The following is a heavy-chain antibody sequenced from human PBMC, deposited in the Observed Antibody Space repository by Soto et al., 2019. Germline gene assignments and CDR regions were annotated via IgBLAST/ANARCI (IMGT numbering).Heavy chain of an antibody. Sequence: SVKVSCKASGGTFSSYAISWVRQAPGYGLEWMGGIIPIFGTANYAQKFQGRVTITADESTSTAYMELSSLRSEDTAVYYCARNEGYCRGGSFHALPYYYYCGMDVWG. CDR1: GGTFSSYA. J-gene: IGHJ6*02. CDR2: IIPIFGTA. V-gene: IGHV1-69*13. D-gene: IGHD2-15*01. CDR3: ARNEGYCRGGSFHALPYYYYCGMDV.